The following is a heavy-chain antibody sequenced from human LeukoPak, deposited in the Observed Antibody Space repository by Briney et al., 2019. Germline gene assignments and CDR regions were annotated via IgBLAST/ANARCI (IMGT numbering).Heavy chain of an antibody. CDR1: GFTFNSYT. V-gene: IGHV3-23*01. CDR3: AKADFYDSSGYYLAVARDFDY. J-gene: IGHJ4*02. CDR2: ISSNGGST. D-gene: IGHD3-22*01. Sequence: GGSLRLSCAASGFTFNSYTMSWVRQAPGKGLEWVSGISSNGGSTYYADSVKGRFTISRDNSKSTLYLQMNSLRADDTAVYYCAKADFYDSSGYYLAVARDFDYWGQGTLVTVPS.